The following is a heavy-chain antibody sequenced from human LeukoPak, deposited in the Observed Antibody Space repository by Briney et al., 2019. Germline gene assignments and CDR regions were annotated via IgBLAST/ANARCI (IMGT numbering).Heavy chain of an antibody. Sequence: GGSLRLSCATSGFSFSSYAMSWVRQAPGKGLEWVSAMSSSDDGRYYAASVRGRFTISRDNSKNTLYLQMNSLRAEDTAVYYCAKPAISSRGWYYDYWGQGTLVTVSS. D-gene: IGHD6-19*01. CDR1: GFSFSSYA. V-gene: IGHV3-23*01. CDR3: AKPAISSRGWYYDY. CDR2: MSSSDDGR. J-gene: IGHJ4*02.